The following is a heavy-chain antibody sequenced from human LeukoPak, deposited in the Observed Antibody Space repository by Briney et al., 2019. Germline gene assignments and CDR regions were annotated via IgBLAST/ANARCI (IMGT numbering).Heavy chain of an antibody. D-gene: IGHD6-19*01. J-gene: IGHJ5*02. CDR2: ISGSGGST. Sequence: GGSLRLSCAASGFTFSSYAMSWVRQAPGKGLEWVSAISGSGGSTYYADSMKGRFTISRDNSKNTLYLQMNSLRAEDTAVYYCAKGSGIAVAGNWFDPWGQGTLVTVSS. V-gene: IGHV3-23*01. CDR3: AKGSGIAVAGNWFDP. CDR1: GFTFSSYA.